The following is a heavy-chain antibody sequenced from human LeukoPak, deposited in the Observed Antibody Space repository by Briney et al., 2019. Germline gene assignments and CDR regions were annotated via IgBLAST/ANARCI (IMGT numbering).Heavy chain of an antibody. J-gene: IGHJ6*02. Sequence: PGGSLRLSCAASGFTVSSNYMSWVRQAPGKGLEWVAVISYDGSKKYYADSVKGRITISRDNSKNTLYLQMNSLRAEDTALYYCAKELRGYESDYYYGMDVWGQGTTVTVSS. CDR3: AKELRGYESDYYYGMDV. CDR1: GFTVSSNY. D-gene: IGHD5-12*01. V-gene: IGHV3-30*18. CDR2: ISYDGSKK.